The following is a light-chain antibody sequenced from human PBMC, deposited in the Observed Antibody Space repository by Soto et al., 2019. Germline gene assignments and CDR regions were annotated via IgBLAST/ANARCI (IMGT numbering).Light chain of an antibody. Sequence: EIVLTQSPATLSLSLGERATLSCRASQSLSGYLAWSQQKPGQPPRLLIYGASHRATGIPARFTGTGSGTDFTLTISRLEPEDFAVYYCQDRGNWPIYTFGGGTKLDLK. CDR2: GAS. CDR3: QDRGNWPIYT. V-gene: IGKV3-11*01. J-gene: IGKJ4*01. CDR1: QSLSGY.